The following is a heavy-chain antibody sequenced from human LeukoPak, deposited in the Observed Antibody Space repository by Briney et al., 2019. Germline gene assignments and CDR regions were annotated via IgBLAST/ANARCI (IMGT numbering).Heavy chain of an antibody. V-gene: IGHV3-23*01. CDR2: ISGSGGST. CDR1: GYTFTSYG. Sequence: SCKASGYTFTSYGISWVRQAPGKGLEWVSAISGSGGSTYYADSVKGRFTISRDNSKNTLYLQMNSLRAEDTAVYYCAKDRDLEWLFDAFDIWGQGTMVTVSS. CDR3: AKDRDLEWLFDAFDI. J-gene: IGHJ3*02. D-gene: IGHD3-3*01.